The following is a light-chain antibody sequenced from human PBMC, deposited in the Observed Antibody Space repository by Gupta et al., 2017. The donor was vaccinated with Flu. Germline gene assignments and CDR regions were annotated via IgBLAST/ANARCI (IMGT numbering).Light chain of an antibody. CDR1: SSDLGAYDY. V-gene: IGLV2-8*01. J-gene: IGLJ1*01. Sequence: QSALTQPPSASGSPGQSVTISCTGTSSDLGAYDYVSWYQQYPGKAPKVMIYEVNKRPSGVPDRFSGSKSGNTASLTVSGLQAEDEADYYCSSDAGDNDRFLVGTGTKVTVL. CDR3: SSDAGDNDRFL. CDR2: EVN.